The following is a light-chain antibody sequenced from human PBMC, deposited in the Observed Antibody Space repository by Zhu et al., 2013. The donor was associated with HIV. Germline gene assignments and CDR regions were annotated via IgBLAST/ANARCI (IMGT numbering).Light chain of an antibody. Sequence: EIVLTQSPGTLSLSPGERATLSCRASQGLTSSYLAWYRQKPGQAPSLLIYGASTRASGVPDRFSGSGSGTDFTLTISSLEPEDFAVYYCQQLSSYPFTFGGGTEVEIK. J-gene: IGKJ4*01. V-gene: IGKV3-20*01. CDR2: GAS. CDR3: QQLSSYPFT. CDR1: QGLTSSY.